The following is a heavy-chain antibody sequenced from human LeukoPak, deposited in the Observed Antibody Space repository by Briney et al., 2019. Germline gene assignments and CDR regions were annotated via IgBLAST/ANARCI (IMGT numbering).Heavy chain of an antibody. D-gene: IGHD4-17*01. V-gene: IGHV3-53*01. J-gene: IGHJ4*02. CDR2: IYSGGST. CDR3: ARDSDGDYFDY. Sequence: GGSLRLSCAASGFSVSSNYMSWVRQAPGKVLEWVSVIYSGGSTYYADSVKGRFTISRDNSKNTLYLQMNSLRAQDTAVYYCARDSDGDYFDYWGQGTLVTVSS. CDR1: GFSVSSNY.